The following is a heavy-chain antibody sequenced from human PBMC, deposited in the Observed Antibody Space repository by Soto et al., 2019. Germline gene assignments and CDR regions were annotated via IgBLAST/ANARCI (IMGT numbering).Heavy chain of an antibody. V-gene: IGHV3-30*18. D-gene: IGHD3-22*01. CDR2: ISHDGTNK. CDR3: AKDEYYYSRSGYYIFDS. J-gene: IGHJ4*02. CDR1: GFTFSAYG. Sequence: QAQLVESGGGVVQPGESLRLSCEVSGFTFSAYGMHWVRQAPGKGLEWVAAISHDGTNKNYGDSVKGRFTISRDNSKKTLYLQMNSRRPEDTALYYCAKDEYYYSRSGYYIFDSWGQGTLVTVSS.